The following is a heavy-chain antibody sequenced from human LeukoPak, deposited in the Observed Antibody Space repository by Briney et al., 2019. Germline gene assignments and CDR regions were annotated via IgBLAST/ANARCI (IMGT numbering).Heavy chain of an antibody. D-gene: IGHD2-2*01. CDR1: GYSFTSYW. V-gene: IGHV5-51*01. CDR3: ARQPLYCSSTSCFDY. J-gene: IGHJ4*02. CDR2: IYPGDSDT. Sequence: GESLKISCKGSGYSFTSYWIGWVRQMPGKGLEWMGIIYPGDSDTRYSPSFQGQVTISADKSISTAYLQWSSLKASDTAMYYCARQPLYCSSTSCFDYWGQETLVTVSS.